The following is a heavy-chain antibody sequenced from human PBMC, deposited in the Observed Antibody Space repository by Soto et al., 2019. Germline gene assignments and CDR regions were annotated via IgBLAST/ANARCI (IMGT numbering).Heavy chain of an antibody. D-gene: IGHD5-12*01. CDR2: ISAYNGNT. J-gene: IGHJ1*01. Sequence: ASVKVSCKASGYTFTSYGISWVRQAPGQGLEWMGWISAYNGNTNYAQKLQGRVTMTTDTSTSTAYMELRSLRSDDTAVYYCATHEVEYSGYDYSEYFQHWGQGTLVTVSS. CDR3: ATHEVEYSGYDYSEYFQH. V-gene: IGHV1-18*01. CDR1: GYTFTSYG.